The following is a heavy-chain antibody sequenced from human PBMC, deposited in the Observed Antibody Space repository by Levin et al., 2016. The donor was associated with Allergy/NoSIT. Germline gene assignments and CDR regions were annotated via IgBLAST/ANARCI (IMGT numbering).Heavy chain of an antibody. Sequence: GGSLRLSCAASGFTFTSYALSWVRQTPGKGLEWVSSINTGGDNTFYADSVKGRFTISRDNSRSTLFLQMNSLRADDTAFYYCARFTSGLQHYFDSWGQGTLVSVSS. CDR3: ARFTSGLQHYFDS. V-gene: IGHV3-23*01. J-gene: IGHJ4*02. D-gene: IGHD6-19*01. CDR1: GFTFTSYA. CDR2: INTGGDNT.